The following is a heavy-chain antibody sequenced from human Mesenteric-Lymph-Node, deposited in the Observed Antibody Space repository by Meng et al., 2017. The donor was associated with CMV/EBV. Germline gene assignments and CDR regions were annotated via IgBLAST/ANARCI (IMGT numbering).Heavy chain of an antibody. D-gene: IGHD6-6*01. V-gene: IGHV4-39*07. CDR3: ARGTRYSSSPDY. CDR1: GGSISSSSYY. J-gene: IGHJ4*02. CDR2: INHSGST. Sequence: GSLRLSCTVSGGSISSSSYYWGWIRQPPGKGLEWIGEINHSGSTNYNPSLKSRVTISVDTSKNQFSLKLSSVTAADTAVYYCARGTRYSSSPDYWGQGTLVTVSS.